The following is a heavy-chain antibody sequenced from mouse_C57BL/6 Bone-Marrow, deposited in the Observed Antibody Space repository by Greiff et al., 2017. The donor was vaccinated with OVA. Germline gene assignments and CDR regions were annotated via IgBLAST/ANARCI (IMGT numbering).Heavy chain of an antibody. J-gene: IGHJ4*01. CDR2: IYPGDGDT. D-gene: IGHD1-1*01. V-gene: IGHV1-82*01. Sequence: QVQLQQSGPELVKPGASVKISCKASGYAFSSSWMNWVKQRPGKGIEWIGRIYPGDGDTNYNGKLKGKATLTADKSSSTAYMQLSSLTSEDSAVYCCAREGSNYAMDYWGQGTSVTVSS. CDR3: AREGSNYAMDY. CDR1: GYAFSSSW.